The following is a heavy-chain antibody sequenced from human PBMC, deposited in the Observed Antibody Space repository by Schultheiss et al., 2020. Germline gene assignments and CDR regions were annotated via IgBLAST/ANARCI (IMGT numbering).Heavy chain of an antibody. CDR1: GFTFSSYA. CDR2: ISYDGSNK. V-gene: IGHV3-30*04. CDR3: AKTAQPLTYCGGDCSVYDY. J-gene: IGHJ4*02. D-gene: IGHD2-21*02. Sequence: GGSLRLSCAASGFTFSSYAMHWVRQAPGKGLEWVAVISYDGSNKYYADSVKGRFTISRDNSKNTLYLQMNSLRAEDTAVYYCAKTAQPLTYCGGDCSVYDYWGQGTLVTVSS.